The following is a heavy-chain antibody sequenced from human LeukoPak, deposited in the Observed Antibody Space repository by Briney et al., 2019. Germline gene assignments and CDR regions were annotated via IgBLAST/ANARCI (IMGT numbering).Heavy chain of an antibody. CDR1: GFIVNRNY. V-gene: IGHV3-66*01. D-gene: IGHD5-24*01. Sequence: GGSLRLSCAASGFIVNRNYMSWVRQAPGKGPEWVSTMYANGNTFYADSLRDRFTMSRDDSSNTVYLQMNTLRAEDTAVYFCARDGPWLQSYFWGQGTLVTVSS. CDR3: ARDGPWLQSYF. CDR2: MYANGNT. J-gene: IGHJ4*02.